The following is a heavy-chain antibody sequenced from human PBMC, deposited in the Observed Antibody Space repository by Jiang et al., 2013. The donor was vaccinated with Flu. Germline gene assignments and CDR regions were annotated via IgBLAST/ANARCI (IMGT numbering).Heavy chain of an antibody. J-gene: IGHJ4*02. D-gene: IGHD2-2*01. CDR3: ARDTCSSTSCQAINYNPGDY. CDR1: GFTSGTYA. Sequence: GSVRLSCAASGFTSGTYAVNWVARSPGKGLEWVSYISRSSDTIHYADSVKGRFTISRDNAKNSLYLQMNSLRVEDTALYYCARDTCSSTSCQAINYNPGDYWGQGTLVSVSS. V-gene: IGHV3-48*01. CDR2: ISRSSDTI.